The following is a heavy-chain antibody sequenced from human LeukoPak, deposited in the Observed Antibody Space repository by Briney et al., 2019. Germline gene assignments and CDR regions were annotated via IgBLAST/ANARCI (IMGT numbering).Heavy chain of an antibody. J-gene: IGHJ3*02. D-gene: IGHD3-16*02. Sequence: GESLKISCKGSGYSFATYWIAWVRQMPGEGPEWLGIIHPGDSNTRYSPSIQGQVTISADKSISTAYLQWSSLKASDTAMYYCARLVITFGGVIPQVFDIWGQGTMVTVSS. V-gene: IGHV5-51*01. CDR3: ARLVITFGGVIPQVFDI. CDR1: GYSFATYW. CDR2: IHPGDSNT.